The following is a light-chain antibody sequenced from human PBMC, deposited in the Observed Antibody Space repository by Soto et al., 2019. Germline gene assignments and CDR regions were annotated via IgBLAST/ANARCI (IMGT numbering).Light chain of an antibody. CDR2: GAS. Sequence: EIMLTQFPGTLSLSPGERATLSCGASQSVSSRSLAWYQQKPGQAPRLLIFGASSRATGIPARFSGSGSGTDFTLTISRLEPDDFALYFCQQYGGSPITFGLGTRLEI. CDR3: QQYGGSPIT. CDR1: QSVSSRS. V-gene: IGKV3-20*01. J-gene: IGKJ5*01.